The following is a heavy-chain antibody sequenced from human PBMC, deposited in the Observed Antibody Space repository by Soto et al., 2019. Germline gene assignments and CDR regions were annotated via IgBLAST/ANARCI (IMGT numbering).Heavy chain of an antibody. CDR3: ARVRITIFGVVGRRGYGMDV. CDR2: ISAYNGNT. Sequence: ASVKVSCKASGYTFTSYGISWVRQAPGQGLEWMGWISAYNGNTNYAQKLQGRVTMTTDTSTSTAYMELRSLRSDDTAVYYCARVRITIFGVVGRRGYGMDVWGQGTTVTVSS. V-gene: IGHV1-18*01. J-gene: IGHJ6*02. CDR1: GYTFTSYG. D-gene: IGHD3-3*01.